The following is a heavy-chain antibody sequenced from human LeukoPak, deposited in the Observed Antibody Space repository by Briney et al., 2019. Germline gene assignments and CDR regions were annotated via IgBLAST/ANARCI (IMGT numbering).Heavy chain of an antibody. Sequence: GGSLRLSCAASGFTLSNYAVHWVRQAPGKGLEWVATISYDRSNKYYGDSVQGRFTISRDSPQNTLYLQMNSLRTEDTAVYYCARDLRLHYYDSSGYSHAFDIWGQGTMVTVSS. CDR1: GFTLSNYA. CDR3: ARDLRLHYYDSSGYSHAFDI. J-gene: IGHJ3*02. D-gene: IGHD3-22*01. V-gene: IGHV3-30-3*01. CDR2: ISYDRSNK.